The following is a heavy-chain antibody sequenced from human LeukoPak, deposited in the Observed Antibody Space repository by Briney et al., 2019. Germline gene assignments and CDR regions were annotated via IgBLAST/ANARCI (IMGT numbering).Heavy chain of an antibody. CDR2: INSDGSST. V-gene: IGHV3-74*01. CDR3: AKTAYSSGWYEPYYFDY. J-gene: IGHJ4*02. CDR1: GFTLSSYW. Sequence: GGSLRLSCAASGFTLSSYWMHWVRQAPGKGLVWVSRINSDGSSTTYADSVKGRFTISRDNSKNTLYLQMNSLRAEDTAVYYCAKTAYSSGWYEPYYFDYWGQGTLVTVSS. D-gene: IGHD6-19*01.